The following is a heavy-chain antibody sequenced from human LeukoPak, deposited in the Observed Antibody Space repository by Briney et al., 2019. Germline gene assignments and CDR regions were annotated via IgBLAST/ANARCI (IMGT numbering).Heavy chain of an antibody. CDR3: ASIVATIHY. Sequence: SETLSLTCTVSGGSISSSSYYWGWIRQPPGKGLEWIGSIYYSGSTYYNPSLKSRVTISVDTSKNQFSLKLSSVTAADTAVYYCASIVATIHYWGQGTLVTVSP. CDR2: IYYSGST. CDR1: GGSISSSSYY. V-gene: IGHV4-39*01. J-gene: IGHJ4*02. D-gene: IGHD5-12*01.